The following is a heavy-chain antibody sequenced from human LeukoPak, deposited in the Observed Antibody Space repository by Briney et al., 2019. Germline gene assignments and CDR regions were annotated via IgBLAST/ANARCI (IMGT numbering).Heavy chain of an antibody. CDR3: ARAPLSGAPYYYYYYIDV. CDR1: GGSFSGDY. J-gene: IGHJ6*03. V-gene: IGHV4-34*01. Sequence: SETLSLTCAVYGGSFSGDYWSWIRQPPGKGLEWIGEINHSGSTNYNPSLKSRVTISVDTSKNQFSLKLSSVTAADTAVYYCARAPLSGAPYYYYYYIDVWGKGTTVTVSS. CDR2: INHSGST. D-gene: IGHD2/OR15-2a*01.